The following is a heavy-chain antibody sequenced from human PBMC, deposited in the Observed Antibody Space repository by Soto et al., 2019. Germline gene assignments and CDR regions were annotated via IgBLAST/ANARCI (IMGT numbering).Heavy chain of an antibody. CDR1: GYTLTELS. CDR3: ATSYYDILTGALFDY. Sequence: ASVNVSCKVSGYTLTELSMHWVRQAPGKGLEWMGGFDPEDGETIYAQKFQGRATMTEDTSTDTAYMELSSLRSEDTTVYYCATSYYDILTGALFDYWGQGTLVTVSS. CDR2: FDPEDGET. V-gene: IGHV1-24*01. J-gene: IGHJ4*02. D-gene: IGHD3-9*01.